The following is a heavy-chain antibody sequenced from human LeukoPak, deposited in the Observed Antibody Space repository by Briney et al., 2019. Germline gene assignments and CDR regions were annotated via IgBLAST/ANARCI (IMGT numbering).Heavy chain of an antibody. Sequence: PSETLSLTCTVSGGSISSYYWSWIRQPAGKGLEWIGRIYTSGSTNCNPSLKSRVTMSVDTSKNQFSLKLSSVTAADTAVYYCARDLGIAVAGPYYFDYWGQGTLVTVSS. D-gene: IGHD6-19*01. CDR3: ARDLGIAVAGPYYFDY. J-gene: IGHJ4*02. V-gene: IGHV4-4*07. CDR2: IYTSGST. CDR1: GGSISSYY.